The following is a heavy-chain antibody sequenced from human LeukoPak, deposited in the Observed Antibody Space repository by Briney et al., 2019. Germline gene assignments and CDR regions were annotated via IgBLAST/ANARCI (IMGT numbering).Heavy chain of an antibody. CDR1: GFTFSDYY. J-gene: IGHJ5*02. D-gene: IGHD3-22*01. V-gene: IGHV3-11*01. CDR2: ISSSGSTI. CDR3: AKRDYYDSSDP. Sequence: GGSLRLSCAASGFTFSDYYMSWIRQAPGKGLEWVSYISSSGSTIYYADSVKGRFTISRDNSKNMLYLQINSLRAEDTAVYYCAKRDYYDSSDPWGQGTLVTVSS.